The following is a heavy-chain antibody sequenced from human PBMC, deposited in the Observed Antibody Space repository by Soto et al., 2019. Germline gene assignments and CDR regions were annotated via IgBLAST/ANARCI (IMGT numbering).Heavy chain of an antibody. CDR3: ARSQGNNLAFPDY. Sequence: ASVKVSCKASGYTFTIYDINWVRQATGQGLEWMGWMNPNSGNTGYAQKFQGRVTMTRDTSTSTAYMELNSLRSDDTAIYYCARSQGNNLAFPDYWGQGTLVTVSS. V-gene: IGHV1-8*01. CDR2: MNPNSGNT. J-gene: IGHJ4*02. D-gene: IGHD1-20*01. CDR1: GYTFTIYD.